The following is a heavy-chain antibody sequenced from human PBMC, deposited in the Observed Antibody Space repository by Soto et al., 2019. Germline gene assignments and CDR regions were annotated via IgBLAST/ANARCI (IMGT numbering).Heavy chain of an antibody. D-gene: IGHD6-19*01. J-gene: IGHJ6*01. CDR3: ARPLEQWQLGFGMDV. V-gene: IGHV3-33*01. CDR2: VWYDGSNK. CDR1: GFTLSTYG. Sequence: SLLLSSAASGFTLSTYGMHWARQAAGKGLEWVAVVWYDGSNKYYADSVKGRFTVSRDNSKNTLYLQMSSLRAEDTAVYYCARPLEQWQLGFGMDVWGQGSPVTVSS.